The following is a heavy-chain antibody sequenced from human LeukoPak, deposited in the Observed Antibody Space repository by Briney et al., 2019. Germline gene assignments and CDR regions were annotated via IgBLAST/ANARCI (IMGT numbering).Heavy chain of an antibody. V-gene: IGHV3-73*01. J-gene: IGHJ4*02. CDR2: IRSKANSYAT. CDR3: TSHPLRALDY. Sequence: GGSLRLCCAASGFTFSGSAMYWVRQASGKGLEWVGRIRSKANSYATAYAASVKGRFTTSRDDSKNTAYLQMNSLKTEDTAVYYCTSHPLRALDYWGQGTLVTVSS. CDR1: GFTFSGSA.